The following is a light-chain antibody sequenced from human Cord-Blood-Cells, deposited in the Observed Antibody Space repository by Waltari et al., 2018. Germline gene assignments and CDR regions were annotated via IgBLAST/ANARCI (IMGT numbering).Light chain of an antibody. CDR3: QQSYSTPWT. V-gene: IGKV1-39*01. Sequence: DIQMTQSPSSLSASVGDRVTITCGASQSISSYLTWYQQKPGKAPKLLIYAASSLQSGVPSRFSGSGSGTDFTLTISSLQPEDFATYYCQQSYSTPWTFGQGTKVEIK. CDR1: QSISSY. CDR2: AAS. J-gene: IGKJ1*01.